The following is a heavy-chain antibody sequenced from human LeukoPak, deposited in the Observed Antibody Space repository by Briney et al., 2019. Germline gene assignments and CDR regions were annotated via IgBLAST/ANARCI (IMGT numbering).Heavy chain of an antibody. CDR1: GFIFDDHG. CDR3: ARVKLERRGGVFFDI. J-gene: IGHJ3*02. D-gene: IGHD1-1*01. V-gene: IGHV3-20*01. Sequence: GGSLRLSCAASGFIFDDHGMSWVRQAPGKGLEWVSGIDWNGGSTGYADSVKGRFTISRDNAKNSLYLQMNSLRVEDTALYHWARVKLERRGGVFFDIWGQGTMVTVSS. CDR2: IDWNGGST.